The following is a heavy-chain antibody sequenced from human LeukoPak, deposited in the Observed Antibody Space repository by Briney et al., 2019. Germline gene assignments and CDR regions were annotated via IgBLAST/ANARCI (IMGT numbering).Heavy chain of an antibody. J-gene: IGHJ4*02. CDR2: IYPGDSDT. CDR1: GYSFTSYW. V-gene: IGHV5-51*01. D-gene: IGHD3-9*01. Sequence: GESLKISCKGSGYSFTSYWIGWVRQMPGKNLEGMGIIYPGDSDTRYSPSFQGQVTISADKSISTAYLQWSSLKASDTAMYYCARTLTGQNYYFDYWGQGTLVTVSS. CDR3: ARTLTGQNYYFDY.